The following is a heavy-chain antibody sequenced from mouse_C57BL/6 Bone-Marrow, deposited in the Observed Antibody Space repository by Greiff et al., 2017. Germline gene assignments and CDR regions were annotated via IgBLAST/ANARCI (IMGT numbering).Heavy chain of an antibody. Sequence: QVQLKESGAELVKPGASVKLSCKASGYTFTSYWMHWVKQRPGQGLEWIGYINPRSGYTKYNQKFKDKATLSADTSSSTAYMQLSSLTSEDSAVYYYARRSAYAMDYWGQGTSVTVSS. D-gene: IGHD1-3*01. J-gene: IGHJ4*01. V-gene: IGHV1-7*01. CDR3: ARRSAYAMDY. CDR2: INPRSGYT. CDR1: GYTFTSYW.